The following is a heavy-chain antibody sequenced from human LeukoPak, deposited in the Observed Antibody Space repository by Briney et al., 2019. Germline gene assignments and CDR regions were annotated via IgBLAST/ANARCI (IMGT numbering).Heavy chain of an antibody. D-gene: IGHD2-2*02. CDR2: IKQDGSEK. V-gene: IGHV3-7*01. Sequence: PGGSLRLSCAASGFTFSSYWMSWVRQAPGKGLEWVANIKQDGSEKYYVDSVKGRFTISRDNAKNSLYLQMNSLRAEDTAVYYCAREGIEKYCSSTSCYTDYYYMDVWGKGTTVTVPS. CDR3: AREGIEKYCSSTSCYTDYYYMDV. CDR1: GFTFSSYW. J-gene: IGHJ6*03.